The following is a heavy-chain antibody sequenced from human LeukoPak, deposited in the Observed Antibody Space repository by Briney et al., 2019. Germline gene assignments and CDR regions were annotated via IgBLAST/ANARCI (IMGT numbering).Heavy chain of an antibody. J-gene: IGHJ3*02. V-gene: IGHV4-30-4*08. D-gene: IGHD3-22*01. CDR2: IYYSGST. CDR1: GGSISSGDYY. CDR3: ARDYYDSSGYYYRNDAFDI. Sequence: SQTLSLTCTVSGGSISSGDYYWSWIRQPPGKGLEWIGYIYYSGSTYYNPSLKSRVTISVDTSKNQFSLKLSSVTAADTAVYYCARDYYDSSGYYYRNDAFDIWGQGTMVTVSS.